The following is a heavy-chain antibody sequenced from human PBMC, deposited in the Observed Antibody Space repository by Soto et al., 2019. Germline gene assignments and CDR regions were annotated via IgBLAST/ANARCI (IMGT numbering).Heavy chain of an antibody. CDR1: YGSISVSNVF. CDR3: ARTTGRHLDF. J-gene: IGHJ4*02. V-gene: IGHV4-39*01. Sequence: SETLSLTCTVSYGSISVSNVFWGWVRQPPGKGLEWIGNIDYSGTAYFNPSPGTRVTFPVDTSKNQFSLTLYSVTAADTAVYYCARTTGRHLDFWGQGILVTVSS. CDR2: IDYSGTA. D-gene: IGHD4-4*01.